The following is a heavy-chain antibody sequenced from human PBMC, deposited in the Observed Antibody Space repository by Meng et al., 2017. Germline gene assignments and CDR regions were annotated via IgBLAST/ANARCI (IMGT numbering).Heavy chain of an antibody. CDR1: GFTVSSNY. J-gene: IGHJ5*02. Sequence: VQLVESVGGLVQPGGSLRLSCVASGFTVSSNYMSWVRQAPGKGLEWVSLIYSGGSTYYSDSVKGRFTISRDNSKNTLYLQMNSLRAEDTAVYYCATESAWGQGTLVTVSS. CDR3: ATESA. CDR2: IYSGGST. V-gene: IGHV3-66*01.